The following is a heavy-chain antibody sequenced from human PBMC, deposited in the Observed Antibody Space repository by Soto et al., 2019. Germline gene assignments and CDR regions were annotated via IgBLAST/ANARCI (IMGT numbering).Heavy chain of an antibody. CDR3: ARETAKGDYDFWSGYRANAFDI. D-gene: IGHD3-3*01. CDR1: GGTFSSYA. Sequence: ASVKVSCKASGGTFSSYAISWVRQAPGQGLEWMGGIIPIFGTANYAQKFQGRVTITADESTSTAYMELSSLRSEDTAVYYCARETAKGDYDFWSGYRANAFDIWGQGKMVTVS. V-gene: IGHV1-69*13. J-gene: IGHJ3*02. CDR2: IIPIFGTA.